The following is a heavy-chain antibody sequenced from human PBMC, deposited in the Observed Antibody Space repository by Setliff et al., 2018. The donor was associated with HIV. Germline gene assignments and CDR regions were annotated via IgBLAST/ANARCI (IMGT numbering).Heavy chain of an antibody. CDR3: VRQHGDYAFGP. D-gene: IGHD4-17*01. Sequence: SETLSLTCTVSGGSITRSSYYWAWIRQPPGKGLEWIGNIFYSGHTFYNPSLRSRVTISVDTSKNQFSLRLSSVTAADTAEYYCVRQHGDYAFGPWGQGTLVTVSS. CDR2: IFYSGHT. V-gene: IGHV4-39*01. J-gene: IGHJ5*02. CDR1: GGSITRSSYY.